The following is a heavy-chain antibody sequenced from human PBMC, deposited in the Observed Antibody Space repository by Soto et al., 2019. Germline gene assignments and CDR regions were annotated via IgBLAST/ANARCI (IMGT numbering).Heavy chain of an antibody. CDR1: GFTFSSRW. CDR2: INSGISTI. CDR3: ARGQWELLYGMDV. Sequence: PGGSLRLSCAASGFTFSSRWMHWVRQAPGKGLVWVSHINSGISTITYADAVKGRLTISRDNAKNSLYLQMNSLRDEDTAVYYCARGQWELLYGMDVWGQGTTVTVSS. V-gene: IGHV3-48*02. J-gene: IGHJ6*02. D-gene: IGHD1-26*01.